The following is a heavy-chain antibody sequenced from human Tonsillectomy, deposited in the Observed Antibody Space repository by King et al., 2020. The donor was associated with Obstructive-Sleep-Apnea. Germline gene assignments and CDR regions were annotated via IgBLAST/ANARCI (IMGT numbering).Heavy chain of an antibody. CDR2: ISFDGNIQ. D-gene: IGHD6-19*01. CDR1: GFIFSSYA. CDR3: TNTGDKPGIEVEDY. V-gene: IGHV3-30-3*01. Sequence: VQLVESGGGVVQPGRSLRLSCVAAGFIFSSYAMHWVRQDPGKGLEWVAVISFDGNIQESADSVKGRFTISRDNSKNTLYLEMNSLRGEDTAMYYCTNTGDKPGIEVEDYWGQGTQVTVSS. J-gene: IGHJ4*02.